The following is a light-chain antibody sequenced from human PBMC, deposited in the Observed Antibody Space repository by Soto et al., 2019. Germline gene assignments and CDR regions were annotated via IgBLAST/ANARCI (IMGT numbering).Light chain of an antibody. CDR3: CSYAGSYTLV. CDR1: SSDVGGYNY. Sequence: QSALTQPRSVSGSPGQSVTISCPGTSSDVGGYNYVSWYPQHPGKDPKLMIYDVSKRPSGVPDRFSGSKSGNTASLTISGLQAEDEADYYCCSYAGSYTLVFGGGTKLTVL. J-gene: IGLJ2*01. CDR2: DVS. V-gene: IGLV2-11*01.